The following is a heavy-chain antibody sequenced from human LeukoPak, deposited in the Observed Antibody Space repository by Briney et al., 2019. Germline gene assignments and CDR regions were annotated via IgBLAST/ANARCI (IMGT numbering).Heavy chain of an antibody. CDR1: GFTFSSYA. J-gene: IGHJ4*02. Sequence: GGSLRLSCAASGFTFSSYAMSWVRQAPGKGLEWVSAFTSSTVATYYADSVKGRFTISRDISKNFLSLQMNSLRIEDTAVYYCVKGDISRYTFLGDCWGQGTLVTVSS. CDR2: FTSSTVAT. V-gene: IGHV3-23*01. CDR3: VKGDISRYTFLGDC. D-gene: IGHD1-14*01.